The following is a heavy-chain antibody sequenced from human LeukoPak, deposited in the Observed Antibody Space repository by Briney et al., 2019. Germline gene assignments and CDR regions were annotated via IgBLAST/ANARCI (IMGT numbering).Heavy chain of an antibody. CDR3: ASGSGSSFHNWFDP. V-gene: IGHV3-30-3*01. CDR1: GFTFSSYA. J-gene: IGHJ5*02. D-gene: IGHD6-13*01. Sequence: PGRSLRLSCAASGFTFSSYAMHWVRQAPGKGLEWVAVISYDGSNKYYADSVKGRFTISRDNSKNTLYLQMNSLRAEDTAVYYCASGSGSSFHNWFDPWGQGTLVTVSS. CDR2: ISYDGSNK.